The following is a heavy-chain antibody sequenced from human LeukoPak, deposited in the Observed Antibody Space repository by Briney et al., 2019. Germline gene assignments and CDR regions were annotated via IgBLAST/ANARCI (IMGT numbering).Heavy chain of an antibody. CDR3: ARGPGWGGSYYVVRSMGNWFDP. V-gene: IGHV1-2*06. Sequence: ASVGVSCKASGYTFTGYYMHWVRQAPGQGLEWMGRINPNSGGTNYAQKFQGRVTMTRDTSISTAYTELSRLRSDDTAVYYCARGPGWGGSYYVVRSMGNWFDPWGQGTLVTVSS. D-gene: IGHD1-26*01. CDR1: GYTFTGYY. J-gene: IGHJ5*02. CDR2: INPNSGGT.